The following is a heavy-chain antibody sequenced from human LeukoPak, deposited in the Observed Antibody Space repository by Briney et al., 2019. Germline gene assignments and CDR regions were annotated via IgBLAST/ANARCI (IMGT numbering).Heavy chain of an antibody. D-gene: IGHD3-3*01. J-gene: IGHJ4*02. Sequence: SETLSLTCTVSGGSISSYYRSWIRQPPGKGLEWIGYIYDSGSTNYNPSLKSRVTISVDTSKNQFSLKLSSVTAADTAVYYCAREFSWSGFFDYWGQGTLVTVSS. CDR2: IYDSGST. V-gene: IGHV4-59*01. CDR3: AREFSWSGFFDY. CDR1: GGSISSYY.